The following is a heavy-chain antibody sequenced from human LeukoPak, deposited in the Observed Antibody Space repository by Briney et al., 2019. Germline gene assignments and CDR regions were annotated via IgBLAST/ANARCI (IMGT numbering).Heavy chain of an antibody. D-gene: IGHD1-26*01. CDR2: IYYSGST. CDR1: GGSISSYY. CDR3: ARIVGATFDY. V-gene: IGHV4-59*01. J-gene: IGHJ4*02. Sequence: SETLSLTCTVSGGSISSYYWSWLRQPPGKGLEWIGCIYYSGSTNYNPSLKSRVTISVDTSKNQFSLKLSSVTAADTAVYYCARIVGATFDYWGQGTLVTVSS.